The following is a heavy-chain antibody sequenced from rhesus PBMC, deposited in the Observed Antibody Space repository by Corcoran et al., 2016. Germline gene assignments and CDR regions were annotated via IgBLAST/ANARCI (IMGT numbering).Heavy chain of an antibody. CDR2: ISAGREQT. V-gene: IGHV3S25*01. CDR3: AIPRWDY. D-gene: IGHD6-37*01. J-gene: IGHJ4*01. Sequence: VQLVESGGGWVHPGGSMRLSCEDSGFTYSPHAMYWFRQAPGVWHVWLSGISAGREQTHYIDSWNGRLISTRDNSKITLSLQMHSLKAEDTAVYYCAIPRWDYWGQGVLVTVSS. CDR1: GFTYSPHA.